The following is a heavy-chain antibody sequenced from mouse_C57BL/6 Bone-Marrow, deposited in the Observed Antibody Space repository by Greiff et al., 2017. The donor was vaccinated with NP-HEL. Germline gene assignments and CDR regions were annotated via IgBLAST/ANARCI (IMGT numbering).Heavy chain of an antibody. CDR1: GYSITSDY. CDR2: ISYSGST. V-gene: IGHV3-8*01. D-gene: IGHD2-3*01. J-gene: IGHJ1*03. CDR3: ARLRWLLRSYWYFDV. Sequence: EVHLVESGPGLAKPSQTLSLTCSVTGYSITSDYWNWIRKFPGNKLEYMGYISYSGSTYYNPSLKSRISITRDTSTNQYYLQLNSVTTEDTATYYCARLRWLLRSYWYFDVWGTGTTVTVSS.